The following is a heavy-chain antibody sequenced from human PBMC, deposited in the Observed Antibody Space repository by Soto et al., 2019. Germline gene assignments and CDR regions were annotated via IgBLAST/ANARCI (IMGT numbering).Heavy chain of an antibody. Sequence: ASVKVSCKASGYTSSNYYISWVRQATGQGLEWMGWMNPNSANTGYAQKFQGRVTMTRNTSISTAYMELSSLRSEDTAVYYCARELRGFDPWGQGTLVTVSS. J-gene: IGHJ5*02. CDR1: GYTSSNYY. D-gene: IGHD1-7*01. CDR3: ARELRGFDP. V-gene: IGHV1-8*01. CDR2: MNPNSANT.